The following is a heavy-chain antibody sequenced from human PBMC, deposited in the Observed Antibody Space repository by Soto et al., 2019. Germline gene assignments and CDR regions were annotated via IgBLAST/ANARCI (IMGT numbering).Heavy chain of an antibody. D-gene: IGHD3-3*01. Sequence: EVQLLESGGGLVQPGGSLRLSCAASGFTFSSYAMSWVRQAPGKGLEGVSAISGSGGSTYYADSVKGRFTISRDNSKNTLYLQMNSLRAEDTAVYYCANGKGRFLVPTHYFDYWGQGTLVTVSS. V-gene: IGHV3-23*01. CDR1: GFTFSSYA. CDR3: ANGKGRFLVPTHYFDY. CDR2: ISGSGGST. J-gene: IGHJ4*02.